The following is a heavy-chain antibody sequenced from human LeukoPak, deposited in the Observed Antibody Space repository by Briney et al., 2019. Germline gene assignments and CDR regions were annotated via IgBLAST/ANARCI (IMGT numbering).Heavy chain of an antibody. CDR1: GGSISSYY. CDR2: IYYSGST. V-gene: IGHV4-59*08. D-gene: IGHD1-1*01. Sequence: SETLSLTCTVSGGSISSYYWSWIRQPPGKGLEWIGYIYYSGSTNYDPSHKSRVTISVDTSKNQFSLKLSSVTAADTAVYYCARHGKAGNWYFDFWGQGTLVTVSS. CDR3: ARHGKAGNWYFDF. J-gene: IGHJ4*02.